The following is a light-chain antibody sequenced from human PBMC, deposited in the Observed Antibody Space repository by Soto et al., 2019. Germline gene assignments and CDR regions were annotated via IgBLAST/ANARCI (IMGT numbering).Light chain of an antibody. Sequence: SVLTQPASVSGSPGQSITISCSGTSSDIGSYNHVAWFQQFPGKSPKLTIYEVSSRPSGVSSRFSGSKSGNTASLTISGLQAEDEADYYCCSYVGGYSYVFGIGTKVTVL. CDR1: SSDIGSYNH. V-gene: IGLV2-14*01. CDR2: EVS. CDR3: CSYVGGYSYV. J-gene: IGLJ1*01.